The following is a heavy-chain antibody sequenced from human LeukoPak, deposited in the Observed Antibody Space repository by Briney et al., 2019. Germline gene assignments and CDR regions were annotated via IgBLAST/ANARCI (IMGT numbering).Heavy chain of an antibody. CDR2: ISWNSGSI. CDR1: GFTFDDYA. J-gene: IGHJ4*02. CDR3: AKAERGTEPC. V-gene: IGHV3-9*01. D-gene: IGHD5-24*01. Sequence: PGRPLRLSCAASGFTFDDYAMHWVRQAPGKGLEWVSGISWNSGSIGYADSVKGRFTISRDNAKNSLYLQMNSLRAEDTALYYCAKAERGTEPCWGQGTLVTVSS.